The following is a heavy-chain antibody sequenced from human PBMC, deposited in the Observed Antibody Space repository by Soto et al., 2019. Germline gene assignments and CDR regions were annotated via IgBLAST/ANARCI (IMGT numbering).Heavy chain of an antibody. Sequence: ASVKVSCKASGYSFSKYGITWVRQAPGQGLEWMGWISPYNAYANYAQSLQGRVTMTADTSASIAYMELRSLRSDDTAVYYCARWDCSSTSCRANAFDIWGQGTMVTVSS. V-gene: IGHV1-18*01. CDR1: GYSFSKYG. CDR2: ISPYNAYA. CDR3: ARWDCSSTSCRANAFDI. J-gene: IGHJ3*02. D-gene: IGHD2-2*01.